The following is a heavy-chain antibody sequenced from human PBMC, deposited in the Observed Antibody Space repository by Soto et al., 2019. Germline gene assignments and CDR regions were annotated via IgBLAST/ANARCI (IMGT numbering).Heavy chain of an antibody. CDR3: ARDPTYYGSRKNWFDP. D-gene: IGHD3-10*01. CDR2: IIPIFGTA. CDR1: GGTFSSYA. V-gene: IGHV1-69*13. Sequence: SVKVSCRASGGTFSSYAISWVRQDPGQGLEWMGGIIPIFGTANYAQKFQGRVTITADESTSTAYMELSSLRSEDTAVYYCARDPTYYGSRKNWFDPWGQGSLVAVSS. J-gene: IGHJ5*02.